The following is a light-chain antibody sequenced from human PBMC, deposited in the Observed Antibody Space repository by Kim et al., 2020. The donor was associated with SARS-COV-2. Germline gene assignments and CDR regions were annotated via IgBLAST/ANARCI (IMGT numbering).Light chain of an antibody. Sequence: QSLTISCTGTRSDVGGYNYVSWYQQHPGKAPKLMIYDVSNRPSGVSNRFSGSKSGNTASLTISGLQAEDEADYYCSSYTSSSTLDVFGTGTKVTVL. CDR2: DVS. CDR3: SSYTSSSTLDV. V-gene: IGLV2-14*03. CDR1: RSDVGGYNY. J-gene: IGLJ1*01.